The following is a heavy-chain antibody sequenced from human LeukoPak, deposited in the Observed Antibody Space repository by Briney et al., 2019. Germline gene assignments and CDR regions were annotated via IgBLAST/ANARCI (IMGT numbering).Heavy chain of an antibody. CDR2: IYTSGST. CDR3: ARETSLTTVTTQKDYYYYYMDV. D-gene: IGHD4-11*01. J-gene: IGHJ6*03. V-gene: IGHV4-4*07. CDR1: GGSISSYH. Sequence: SETLSLTCTVSGGSISSYHWSWVRQPAGKGLEWIGRIYTSGSTNYNPSLKSRVTMSIDTSKNQFSLKLSFVTAADTAVYYCARETSLTTVTTQKDYYYYYMDVWGKGTTVTVSS.